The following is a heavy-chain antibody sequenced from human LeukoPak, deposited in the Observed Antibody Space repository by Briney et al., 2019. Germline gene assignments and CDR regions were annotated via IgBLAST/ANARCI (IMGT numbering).Heavy chain of an antibody. CDR2: INPNSGDT. CDR3: ARDYCSSTSCLFDY. CDR1: GCTFTGYH. Sequence: ASVKVSCKASGCTFTGYHIHWVRQAPGQGLEWMGRINPNSGDTNYAQKFQGRVTMTRDTSISTAYMELSRLRSDDTAVYYCARDYCSSTSCLFDYWGQGTLVTVSS. V-gene: IGHV1-2*06. J-gene: IGHJ4*02. D-gene: IGHD2-2*01.